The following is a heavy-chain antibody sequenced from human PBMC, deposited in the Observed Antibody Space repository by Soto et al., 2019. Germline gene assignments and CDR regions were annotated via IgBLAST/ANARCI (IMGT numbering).Heavy chain of an antibody. D-gene: IGHD6-13*01. CDR2: ISAYNGTT. Sequence: QVQLVQSGAEVKKPGASVKVSCKASGYTFTSYGISWVRQAPGQGLEWMGWISAYNGTTNYAQKLQGRVTMTADTSTSTAYMELRSLRSDDTAVYYCARDLLAGTRYYYGMDVWGQGTTVTVSS. V-gene: IGHV1-18*01. CDR1: GYTFTSYG. J-gene: IGHJ6*02. CDR3: ARDLLAGTRYYYGMDV.